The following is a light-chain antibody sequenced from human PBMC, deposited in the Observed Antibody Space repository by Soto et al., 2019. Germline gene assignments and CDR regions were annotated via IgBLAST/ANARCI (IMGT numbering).Light chain of an antibody. CDR1: SSDVGRYNF. V-gene: IGLV2-8*01. CDR2: DVS. J-gene: IGLJ1*01. CDR3: TSYEGSNNYV. Sequence: QSVLTQPPSASGSPGQSVTISCTGTSSDVGRYNFVSWYLQHPGKGPKLIISDVSERPSGVPDRFSGSKSGNTASLTVSGRQPEDEADYYCTSYEGSNNYVFGTGTKLTVL.